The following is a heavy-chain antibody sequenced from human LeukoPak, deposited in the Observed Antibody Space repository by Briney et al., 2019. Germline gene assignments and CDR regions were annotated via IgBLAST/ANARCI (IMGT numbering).Heavy chain of an antibody. CDR3: VRVVALGAAGYYFDY. J-gene: IGHJ4*02. CDR1: GGSISSYY. V-gene: IGHV4-59*01. CDR2: IYYSGST. D-gene: IGHD6-13*01. Sequence: KSSETLSLICTGSGGSISSYYWSWIRQPPGKGLEWIGYIYYSGSTNYNPSLKSRVTISVDTSKNQFSLKLSSVTAADTAVYYCVRVVALGAAGYYFDYWGQGSLVTVSS.